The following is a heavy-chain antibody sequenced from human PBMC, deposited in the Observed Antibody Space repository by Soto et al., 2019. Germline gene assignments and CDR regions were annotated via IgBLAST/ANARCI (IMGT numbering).Heavy chain of an antibody. V-gene: IGHV3-23*01. J-gene: IGHJ5*01. CDR3: AKWGTAYSPPPDS. D-gene: IGHD2-15*01. CDR1: GFTFSSFA. Sequence: EVELLESGGGLVQPGGSLRLSCAASGFTFSSFAMTWVRQVPGKGLEWVSSISAGDDSTYYADSVKGRFAISRDNSKNTLYLQMNTLRADDTALYHCAKWGTAYSPPPDSWGQGTLVTVSS. CDR2: ISAGDDST.